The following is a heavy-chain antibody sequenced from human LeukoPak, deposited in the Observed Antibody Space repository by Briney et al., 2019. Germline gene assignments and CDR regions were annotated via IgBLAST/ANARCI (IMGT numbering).Heavy chain of an antibody. V-gene: IGHV4-4*07. J-gene: IGHJ4*02. D-gene: IGHD3-3*01. CDR2: IYTSGST. CDR3: ARDNYDFWSGTYTGRDY. CDR1: GGSISSYY. Sequence: SETLSLTCTVSGGSISSYYWSWIRQPAGKGLEWIGCIYTSGSTNYNPSLKSRVTMSVDTSKNQFSLKLSSVTAADTAVYYCARDNYDFWSGTYTGRDYWGQGTLVTVSS.